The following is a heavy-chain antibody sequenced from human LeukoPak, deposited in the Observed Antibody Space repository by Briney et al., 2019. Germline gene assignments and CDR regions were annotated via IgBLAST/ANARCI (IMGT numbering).Heavy chain of an antibody. CDR2: IYSGGST. CDR3: ARVLAAGIGGDY. CDR1: GFTVSSNY. Sequence: PGGSLRLSCAAPGFTVSSNYMSWVRQAPGKGLEWVSVIYSGGSTYYADSVKGRFTISRDNSKNTLYLQMNSLRAEDTAVYYCARVLAAGIGGDYWGQGTLVTVSS. V-gene: IGHV3-66*01. D-gene: IGHD6-13*01. J-gene: IGHJ4*02.